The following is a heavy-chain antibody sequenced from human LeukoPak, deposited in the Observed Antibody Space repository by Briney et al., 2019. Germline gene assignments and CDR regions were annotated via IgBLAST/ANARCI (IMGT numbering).Heavy chain of an antibody. V-gene: IGHV1-69*06. CDR3: ARDPGIAARHRWSDP. CDR1: GGTFSSYA. D-gene: IGHD6-6*01. J-gene: IGHJ5*02. CDR2: IIPIFGTA. Sequence: GASVKVSCKASGGTFSSYAISWVRQAPGQGLEWMGGIIPIFGTANYAQRFQGRVTITADKSTSTAYMELSSLRSEDTAVYYCARDPGIAARHRWSDPWGQGTLVTVSS.